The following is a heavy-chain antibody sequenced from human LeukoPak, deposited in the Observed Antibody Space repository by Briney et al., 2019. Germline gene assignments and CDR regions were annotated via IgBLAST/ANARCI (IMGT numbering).Heavy chain of an antibody. V-gene: IGHV4-34*01. CDR2: INHSGST. CDR1: GGSFSGYY. Sequence: SETLSLTCAVYGGSFSGYYWSWIRQPPGKGLEWIGEINHSGSTNYNPSLKSRVTISVDTSKNQFSLKLSSVTAADTAVYYCARAGQWLRFYQFDYWGQGTLVTVSS. D-gene: IGHD5-12*01. CDR3: ARAGQWLRFYQFDY. J-gene: IGHJ4*02.